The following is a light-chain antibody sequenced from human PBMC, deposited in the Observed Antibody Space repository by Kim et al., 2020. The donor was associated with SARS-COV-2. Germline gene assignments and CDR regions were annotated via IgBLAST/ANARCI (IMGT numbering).Light chain of an antibody. J-gene: IGKJ1*01. CDR3: QQYGSSPRT. CDR1: QSVSATY. V-gene: IGKV3-20*01. Sequence: EIVLTQSPGTLSLSPGERATLSCRTSQSVSATYIAWYQQKPGQAPRLLIFGASSRATGIPDRFSGSGSGTDFTLAISRLEPEDFAMYYCQQYGSSPRTFGQGTKVDI. CDR2: GAS.